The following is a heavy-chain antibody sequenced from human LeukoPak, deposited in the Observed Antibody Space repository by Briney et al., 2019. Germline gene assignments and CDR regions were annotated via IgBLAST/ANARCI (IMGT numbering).Heavy chain of an antibody. D-gene: IGHD3-10*01. CDR3: ARDPLLWFGELLGPSDYYYGMDV. CDR1: GFPFSSYA. V-gene: IGHV3-30-3*01. J-gene: IGHJ6*02. CDR2: ISYDGSNK. Sequence: PGRSLRLSCAASGFPFSSYAMHWVRQAPGKGLEWVAVISYDGSNKYYADSVKGRFTISRDNSKNTLYLQMNSLRAEDTAVYYCARDPLLWFGELLGPSDYYYGMDVWGQGTTVTVSS.